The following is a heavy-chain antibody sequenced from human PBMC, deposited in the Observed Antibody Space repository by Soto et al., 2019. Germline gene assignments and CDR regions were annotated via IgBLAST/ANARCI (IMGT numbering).Heavy chain of an antibody. CDR1: GGSISSGGYY. V-gene: IGHV4-31*03. D-gene: IGHD6-13*01. Sequence: SETLSLTCTVSGGSISSGGYYWSWIRQHPGKGLEWIGYIYYSGSTYYNPSLKSRVTISVDTSKNQFSLKLSSVTAADTAVYYCARARGPIAAAVAFQHWGQGTLVTVSS. CDR2: IYYSGST. J-gene: IGHJ1*01. CDR3: ARARGPIAAAVAFQH.